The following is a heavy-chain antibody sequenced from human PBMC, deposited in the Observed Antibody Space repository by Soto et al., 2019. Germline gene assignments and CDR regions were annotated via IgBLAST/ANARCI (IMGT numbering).Heavy chain of an antibody. CDR2: INAGNGNT. CDR1: GYTFTSYA. Sequence: QVQLVQSGAEVKKPGASVKVSCKASGYTFTSYAMHWVRQAPGQRLEWMGWINAGNGNTKYSQKFQGRVTIARDTAASTAYMEVRSLRSGDTAVYYCARGASTLIDYCCQGALVTVSS. CDR3: ARGASTLIDY. J-gene: IGHJ4*02. V-gene: IGHV1-3*01. D-gene: IGHD2-2*01.